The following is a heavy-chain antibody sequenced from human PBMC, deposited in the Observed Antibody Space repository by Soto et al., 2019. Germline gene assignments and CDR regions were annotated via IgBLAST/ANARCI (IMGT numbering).Heavy chain of an antibody. V-gene: IGHV4-4*02. D-gene: IGHD2-2*01. J-gene: IGHJ4*02. Sequence: QVQLQESGPGLVKPSGTLSLSCGVSGGSITISYWWTWVRQPPGKGLEWIGEISHRGVTNYSPSLVSRITIAIDNSKNRFSLNLTPLTVADTAVYFCATRARCASTSWQIDYWGRGTLVTVAS. CDR3: ATRARCASTSWQIDY. CDR2: ISHRGVT. CDR1: GGSITISYW.